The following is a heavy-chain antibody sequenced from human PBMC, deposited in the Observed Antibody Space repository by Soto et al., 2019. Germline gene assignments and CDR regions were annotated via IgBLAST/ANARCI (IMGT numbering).Heavy chain of an antibody. Sequence: SGPTLVNPTQTLTLTCTFSGFSLGTSGVGVGWIRQPPGKALEWLALIYWDDDKRYSPSLKSRLTTTKDTSKNQVVLTMTNMDPVDTATYYCAHLKQLVTVHAFDIWGQGTMVTVSS. D-gene: IGHD6-13*01. CDR3: AHLKQLVTVHAFDI. CDR2: IYWDDDK. J-gene: IGHJ3*02. V-gene: IGHV2-5*02. CDR1: GFSLGTSGVG.